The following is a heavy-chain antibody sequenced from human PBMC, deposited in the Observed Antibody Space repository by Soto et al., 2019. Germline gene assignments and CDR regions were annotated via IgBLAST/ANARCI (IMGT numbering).Heavy chain of an antibody. CDR3: ARVSSTSMGGGFDY. J-gene: IGHJ4*02. CDR2: ISSSSITI. Sequence: GGSLRLSCAASGFTFRNYIMDWVRQAPGKGLEWISYISSSSITIYYADSVKGRFTISRDNAKNSLYLQMNSLRDEDTAVYYCARVSSTSMGGGFDYWGKGTGDTVSS. CDR1: GFTFRNYI. V-gene: IGHV3-48*02. D-gene: IGHD5-18*01.